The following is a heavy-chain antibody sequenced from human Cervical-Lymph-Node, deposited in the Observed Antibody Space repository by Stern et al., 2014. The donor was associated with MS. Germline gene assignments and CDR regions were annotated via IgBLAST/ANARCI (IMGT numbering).Heavy chain of an antibody. D-gene: IGHD6-13*01. Sequence: QLVQSGGGVVQPGRSLRLSCAASGFSFSRYAMHWVRPAPGTGLEWVALIWYDGSNPYYADSVTGRFTISRDNFKNTLYLQMNSLRAEDTAVYYCASAYSSSHYYFDYWGQGTLVTVSS. J-gene: IGHJ4*02. V-gene: IGHV3-33*01. CDR2: IWYDGSNP. CDR1: GFSFSRYA. CDR3: ASAYSSSHYYFDY.